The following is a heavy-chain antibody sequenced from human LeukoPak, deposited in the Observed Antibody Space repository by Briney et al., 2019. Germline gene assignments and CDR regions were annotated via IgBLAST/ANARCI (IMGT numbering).Heavy chain of an antibody. J-gene: IGHJ6*02. CDR2: LYYSVST. D-gene: IGHD3-10*01. CDR1: GGSVSSTTYY. CDR3: GRLGRSAYYYGMVV. V-gene: IGHV4-39*01. Sequence: SETLSLTCTVSGGSVSSTTYYWGWIRQPSGKGLEWIGSLYYSVSTHYNPSLKSRVTISADTSKNQFSLKLNSVTAADTAVYYCGRLGRSAYYYGMVVWGQGTTVTVSS.